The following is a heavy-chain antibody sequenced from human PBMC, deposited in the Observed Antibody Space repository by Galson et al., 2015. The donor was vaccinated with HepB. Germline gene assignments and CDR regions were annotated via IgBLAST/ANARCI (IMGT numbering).Heavy chain of an antibody. D-gene: IGHD4-17*01. Sequence: SLRLSCAASGFTFSSYAMSWVRQAPGKGLEWVSAISGSGGSTYYADSVKGRFTISRDNSKNTLYLQMNSLRAEDTAVYYCAKDRGDYGDYDWYFDLWGRGTLVTVSS. V-gene: IGHV3-23*01. CDR2: ISGSGGST. CDR3: AKDRGDYGDYDWYFDL. CDR1: GFTFSSYA. J-gene: IGHJ2*01.